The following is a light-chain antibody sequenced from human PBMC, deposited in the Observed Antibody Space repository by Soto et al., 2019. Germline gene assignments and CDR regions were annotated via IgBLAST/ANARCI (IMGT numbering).Light chain of an antibody. CDR2: TAS. CDR3: LQDYSTPIT. CDR1: QSISNY. Sequence: DIQMTQSPSSLSASVGDRVTITCRASQSISNYLNWYQQKPGKAPKLLIYTASSLQSGVPSRFSGSGSGTDFTLTISNLQPEDFATYYCLQDYSTPITFGQGTRLEIK. V-gene: IGKV1-39*01. J-gene: IGKJ5*01.